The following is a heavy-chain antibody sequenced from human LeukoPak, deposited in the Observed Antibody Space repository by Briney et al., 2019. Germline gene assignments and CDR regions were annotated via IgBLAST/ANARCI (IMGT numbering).Heavy chain of an antibody. J-gene: IGHJ6*03. CDR1: GGSISSYY. V-gene: IGHV4-4*07. CDR3: AREGITIFGVVIPYYMDV. Sequence: SETLSLTCTVSGGSISSYYWSWIRQPAGKGLEWIGRIYGSGGTNYNSSLKSRVTMSADTSKNQFSLKLSSVTAADTAVYYCAREGITIFGVVIPYYMDVWGKGPRSPSP. D-gene: IGHD3-3*01. CDR2: IYGSGGT.